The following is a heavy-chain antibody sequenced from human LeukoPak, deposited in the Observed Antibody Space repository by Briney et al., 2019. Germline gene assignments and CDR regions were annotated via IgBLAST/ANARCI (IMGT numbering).Heavy chain of an antibody. CDR1: GGSISSYY. D-gene: IGHD3-3*01. V-gene: IGHV4-59*01. Sequence: SETLSLTCTVSGGSISSYYWSSIRQPPRKGLGWSGYIYYSGSTNYNPSLKSRVTISVDTSKKQFSLKLSSVTAADTAVYYCARGIGGYYLYCYYYMDVWGKGTTVTVSS. J-gene: IGHJ6*03. CDR2: IYYSGST. CDR3: ARGIGGYYLYCYYYMDV.